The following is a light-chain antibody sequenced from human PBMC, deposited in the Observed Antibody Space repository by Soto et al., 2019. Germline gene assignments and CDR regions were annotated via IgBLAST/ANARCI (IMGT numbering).Light chain of an antibody. CDR1: QSISSY. J-gene: IGKJ5*01. V-gene: IGKV1-39*01. CDR2: AAS. Sequence: DIQITQSTSFLSASVGDRVTITSLASQSISSYLNWYQQKPGKAPKLLIYAASSLQSGVPSRFSGSGSGTDFTLTISSLQPEDFATYYCQQSYSTPITFGQGTLLEIK. CDR3: QQSYSTPIT.